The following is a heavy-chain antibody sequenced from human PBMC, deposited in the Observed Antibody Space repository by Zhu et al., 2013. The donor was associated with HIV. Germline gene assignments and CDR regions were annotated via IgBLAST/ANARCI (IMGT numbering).Heavy chain of an antibody. J-gene: IGHJ3*01. D-gene: IGHD3-10*01. CDR1: GYTFIGYY. Sequence: QVQLVQSGAEVKKPGASVKVSCKASGYTFIGYYMHWVRQAPGQGLEWMGCINPNSGGTNHAQKFQGRVTMTRDTSISTAYMELSGLRSDDTAVYFCATTSPNGSGTYDPFDLWGQGTMVTVSS. CDR3: ATTSPNGSGTYDPFDL. CDR2: INPNSGGT. V-gene: IGHV1-2*02.